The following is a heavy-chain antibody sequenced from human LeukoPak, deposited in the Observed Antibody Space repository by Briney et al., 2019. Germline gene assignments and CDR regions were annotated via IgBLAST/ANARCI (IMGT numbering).Heavy chain of an antibody. Sequence: ASVKVSCKASGYTFIGYYIHWVRQAPGQGLEWMGWINPNNGGTNYVQKFRDRVTMTRDTSISTAYVELSSLRSDDTAVYFCARDGGGYGGTYYGYYDSWGQGTLVTVSS. V-gene: IGHV1-2*02. J-gene: IGHJ4*02. CDR3: ARDGGGYGGTYYGYYDS. D-gene: IGHD1-26*01. CDR1: GYTFIGYY. CDR2: INPNNGGT.